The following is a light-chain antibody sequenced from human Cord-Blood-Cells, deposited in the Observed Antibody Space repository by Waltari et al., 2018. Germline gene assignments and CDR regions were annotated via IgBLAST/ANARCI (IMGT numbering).Light chain of an antibody. J-gene: IGLJ3*02. CDR2: KDS. Sequence: SYELTQPPSVSVSPGQTPRNTCSGHALPKQYAYWYQQKPGLAPVLVIYKDSERPSGIPERFSGSSSGTTVTLTISGVQAEDEADYYCQSADSSGTYWVFGGGTKLTVL. V-gene: IGLV3-25*02. CDR1: ALPKQY. CDR3: QSADSSGTYWV.